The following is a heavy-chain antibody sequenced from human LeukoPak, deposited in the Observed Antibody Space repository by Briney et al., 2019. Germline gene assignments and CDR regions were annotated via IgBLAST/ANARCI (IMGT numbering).Heavy chain of an antibody. CDR1: GGSISSYY. CDR2: IYTSGST. CDR3: ASCYYDSSGYPPSYYFDY. J-gene: IGHJ4*02. V-gene: IGHV4-4*07. Sequence: SETLSLTCTVSGGSISSYYWSWIRQPAGKGLEWIGRIYTSGSTNYNPSLKSRVTMSVDTSKNQFSLKLSSVTAADTAVYYCASCYYDSSGYPPSYYFDYWGQGTLVTVSS. D-gene: IGHD3-22*01.